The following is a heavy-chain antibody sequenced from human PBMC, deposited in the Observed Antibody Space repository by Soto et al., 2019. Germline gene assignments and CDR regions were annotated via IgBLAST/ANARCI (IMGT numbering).Heavy chain of an antibody. Sequence: PGGSLRLSXAVSGFSFGSYWMSWARQAPGKGLEWLASIKDDGSERYYLDSVKGRFTISRDNAKDSLSLQMNSLRGEDTAFYYCARDVGPVTIFGEALSGYFDFWDRGTLVTVSS. J-gene: IGHJ4*02. D-gene: IGHD3-3*01. CDR3: ARDVGPVTIFGEALSGYFDF. V-gene: IGHV3-7*03. CDR2: IKDDGSER. CDR1: GFSFGSYW.